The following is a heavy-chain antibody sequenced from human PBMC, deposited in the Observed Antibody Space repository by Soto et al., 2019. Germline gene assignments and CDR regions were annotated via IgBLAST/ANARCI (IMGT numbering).Heavy chain of an antibody. CDR2: INPSSGGT. D-gene: IGHD2-15*01. CDR3: ASDRGYDCPASYCYAVSGLDV. V-gene: IGHV1-2*02. Sequence: QVQLVQSGAEVKKPGASVKVSCTASGYTFIDYYMHWVRQAPGQGLEWMGWINPSSGGTHYAQKFQGRVAMTRSTSISIVYMERSRLKSDDTAMYYCASDRGYDCPASYCYAVSGLDVWGQGTRVTVSS. CDR1: GYTFIDYY. J-gene: IGHJ6*02.